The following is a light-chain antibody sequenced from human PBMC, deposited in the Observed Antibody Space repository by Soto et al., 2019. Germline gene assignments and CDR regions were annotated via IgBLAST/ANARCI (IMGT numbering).Light chain of an antibody. CDR2: NVN. CDR3: SSYAL. CDR1: SSDIGASDY. J-gene: IGLJ2*01. Sequence: QSVLTQPASVSGSPGQSITISCTGTSSDIGASDYVSWYQQHPDKAPKLIIYNVNYRPSGISSRFSGSKSGNTASLTISRRQAEDEGEYFCSSYALFGGWTKVTV. V-gene: IGLV2-14*03.